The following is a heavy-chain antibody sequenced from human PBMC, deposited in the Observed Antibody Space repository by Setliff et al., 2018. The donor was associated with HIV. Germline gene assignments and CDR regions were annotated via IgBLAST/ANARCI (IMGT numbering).Heavy chain of an antibody. CDR3: ARHNCGTTACYGVVV. V-gene: IGHV4-38-2*02. CDR2: MSHSGST. Sequence: SEPLSLTCTISGYSINSGYYWGWIRQPPGKGLEWIGSMSHSGSTYYNPSLKSRLTISVDTSKNHVSLKLSSVTAADTAVYYCARHNCGTTACYGVVVWGQGTMVTVSS. J-gene: IGHJ3*01. CDR1: GYSINSGYY. D-gene: IGHD2-2*01.